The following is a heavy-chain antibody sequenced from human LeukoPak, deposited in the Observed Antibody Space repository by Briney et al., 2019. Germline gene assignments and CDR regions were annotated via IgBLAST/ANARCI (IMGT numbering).Heavy chain of an antibody. V-gene: IGHV3-66*01. CDR2: IYRGGST. CDR3: ARKAYCGGDCLDY. CDR1: GFTVSGNY. Sequence: GGSLRLSCAASGFTVSGNYMSWVRQAPGKGLEWVSIIYRGGSTYYADSVKGRFTISRDNSKNMLYLQMNSLRAEDTAVYYCARKAYCGGDCLDYWGQGTLVTVSS. J-gene: IGHJ4*02. D-gene: IGHD2-21*01.